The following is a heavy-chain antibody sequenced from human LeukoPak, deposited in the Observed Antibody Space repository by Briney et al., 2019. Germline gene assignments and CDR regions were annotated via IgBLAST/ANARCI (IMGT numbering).Heavy chain of an antibody. CDR3: ARGRPYYDFWSGYPRHYYYMDV. Sequence: ASVTVFCKDSGYTFTSYDINWVRQATGQGLEWMGWMNPNSGNTGYAQKFQGRVTMTRNTSISTAYMELSSLRSEDTAVYYCARGRPYYDFWSGYPRHYYYMDVWGKGTTVTVS. D-gene: IGHD3-3*01. J-gene: IGHJ6*03. V-gene: IGHV1-8*01. CDR2: MNPNSGNT. CDR1: GYTFTSYD.